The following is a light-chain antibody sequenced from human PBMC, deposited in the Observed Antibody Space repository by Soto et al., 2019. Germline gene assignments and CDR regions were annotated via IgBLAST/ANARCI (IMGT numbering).Light chain of an antibody. V-gene: IGKV1-5*01. Sequence: DIQMTQSPSTRSASVGDGVTITGRASQSISSWLAWYQQKPGKAPKLLIYDASSLESGVPSRFSGSGSGTEFTLTISSLQPDDFATYYCQQYNSYSWTFGQGTKVDI. CDR3: QQYNSYSWT. CDR1: QSISSW. J-gene: IGKJ1*01. CDR2: DAS.